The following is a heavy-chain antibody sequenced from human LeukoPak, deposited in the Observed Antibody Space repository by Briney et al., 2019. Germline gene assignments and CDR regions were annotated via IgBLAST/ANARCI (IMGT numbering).Heavy chain of an antibody. J-gene: IGHJ4*02. Sequence: PGESLRLSCAASGFTFSSYTMSWVRQAPGKGLEWVSTITTSDGNTYYADSVKGRFTVSRDNSKNTLYLQMNSLRAEDTAVYYCAKDAYGYYDFWSGFYFDYWGQGTLVTVSS. CDR1: GFTFSSYT. V-gene: IGHV3-23*01. CDR2: ITTSDGNT. D-gene: IGHD3-3*01. CDR3: AKDAYGYYDFWSGFYFDY.